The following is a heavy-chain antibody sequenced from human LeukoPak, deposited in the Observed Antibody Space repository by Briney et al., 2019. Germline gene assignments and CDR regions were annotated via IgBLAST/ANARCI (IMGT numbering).Heavy chain of an antibody. Sequence: ASVKVSCKASGYTFTGYYMHWVRQAPGQGLEWMGWINPNSGGTNYAQKFQGRVTMTRDTSISTAYMELSRLRSDDTAVYYCAREPDGGNSDWSDPWGQGSLVTVS. V-gene: IGHV1-2*02. J-gene: IGHJ5*02. CDR3: AREPDGGNSDWSDP. D-gene: IGHD4-23*01. CDR1: GYTFTGYY. CDR2: INPNSGGT.